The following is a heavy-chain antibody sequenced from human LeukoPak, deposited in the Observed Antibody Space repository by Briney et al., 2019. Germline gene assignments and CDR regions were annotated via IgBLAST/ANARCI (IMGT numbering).Heavy chain of an antibody. CDR1: GFTFSRSW. J-gene: IGHJ4*02. CDR3: ARGDYYDSGTYPPDY. V-gene: IGHV3-7*01. CDR2: INQDGSEK. Sequence: GGSLRLSCAASGFTFSRSWKNWVRQAPGKGLEWVANINQDGSEKYYVDSVKGRFTISRDNAKNSLYLQMNSLRAEDTAVYYCARGDYYDSGTYPPDYWGQGTLVTVSS. D-gene: IGHD3-10*01.